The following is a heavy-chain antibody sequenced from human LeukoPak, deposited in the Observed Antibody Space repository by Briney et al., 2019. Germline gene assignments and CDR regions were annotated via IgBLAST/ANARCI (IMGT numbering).Heavy chain of an antibody. CDR1: GFTSSSNA. D-gene: IGHD5-12*01. J-gene: IGHJ5*02. Sequence: GASLRLSCAASGFTSSSNAMGWVRQAPGKGLEWVSAISPGGSPYYADSVKGRFTISRDNSKNTLYLQMNSLRAEDTAVYYCVKRELYIVATTWGQGTLVTVSS. CDR3: VKRELYIVATT. V-gene: IGHV3-23*01. CDR2: ISPGGSP.